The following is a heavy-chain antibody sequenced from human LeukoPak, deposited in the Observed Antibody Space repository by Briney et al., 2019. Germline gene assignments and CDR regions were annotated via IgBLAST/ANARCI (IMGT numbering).Heavy chain of an antibody. D-gene: IGHD3-10*01. V-gene: IGHV3-30*18. J-gene: IGHJ4*02. Sequence: GGSLRLSCAASGFTFSSYGMHWVRQAPGKGLEWVAAISYDGSNKYYVDSVKGRFTISRDNSKNTLYVQMNSLRAEDTAVYYCAKDRVWFGELLPDYWGQGTLVTVSS. CDR2: ISYDGSNK. CDR1: GFTFSSYG. CDR3: AKDRVWFGELLPDY.